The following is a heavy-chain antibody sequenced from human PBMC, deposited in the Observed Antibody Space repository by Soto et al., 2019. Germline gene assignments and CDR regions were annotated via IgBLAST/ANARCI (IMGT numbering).Heavy chain of an antibody. CDR3: ARENYYDSSGYSLIGMDV. Sequence: EASVKVSCKASGGTFSSYAISWVRQAPGQGLEWMGGIIPIFGTADYAQKFQGRVTITADESTSTAYMELSSLRSEDTAVYYCARENYYDSSGYSLIGMDVWGQGTTVTVSS. J-gene: IGHJ6*02. V-gene: IGHV1-69*13. CDR1: GGTFSSYA. D-gene: IGHD3-22*01. CDR2: IIPIFGTA.